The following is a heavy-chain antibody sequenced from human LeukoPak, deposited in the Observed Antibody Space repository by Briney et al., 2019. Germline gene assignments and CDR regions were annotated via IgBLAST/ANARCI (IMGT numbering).Heavy chain of an antibody. V-gene: IGHV4-59*01. Sequence: PSETLSLTCTVSGGSISSYYWGWIRQPPGKGLEWIGYIYYSGSTNYNPSLKSRVTISVDTSKNQFSLKLSSVTAADTAVYYCARALGRSLLGYFDYWGQGTLVTVSS. CDR3: ARALGRSLLGYFDY. D-gene: IGHD2/OR15-2a*01. CDR1: GGSISSYY. CDR2: IYYSGST. J-gene: IGHJ4*02.